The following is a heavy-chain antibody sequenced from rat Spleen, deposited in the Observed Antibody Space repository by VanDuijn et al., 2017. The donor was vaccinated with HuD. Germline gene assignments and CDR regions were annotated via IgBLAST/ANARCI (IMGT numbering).Heavy chain of an antibody. CDR2: ISSGGST. V-gene: IGHV2S12*01. CDR1: GFSLTSNG. J-gene: IGHJ4*01. Sequence: QVQLKESGPGLVQPSQTLSLTCTVSGFSLTSNGVSWVRQPPGKGLEWIAAISSGGSTYYNSALKSRLSISRDTSKSKVFLKMNSLQTEDTAIYFCTRVGGNVMDAWGQGASVTVSS. CDR3: TRVGGNVMDA. D-gene: IGHD1-11*01.